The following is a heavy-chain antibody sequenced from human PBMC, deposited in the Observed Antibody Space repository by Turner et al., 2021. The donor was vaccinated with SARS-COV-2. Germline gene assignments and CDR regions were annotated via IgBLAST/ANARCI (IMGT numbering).Heavy chain of an antibody. CDR1: GFTVSSNY. D-gene: IGHD3-16*01. J-gene: IGHJ4*02. Sequence: VQLVESGGGLVQPGGSLTLSCAASGFTVSSNYMSWVRQAPGKGLEWVSVSYSGGSTYYADSVKGRFTISRHNSKNTLYLQMNSLRAEDTAVYYCARETWGRDPDYWGQGTLVTVSS. V-gene: IGHV3-53*04. CDR3: ARETWGRDPDY. CDR2: SYSGGST.